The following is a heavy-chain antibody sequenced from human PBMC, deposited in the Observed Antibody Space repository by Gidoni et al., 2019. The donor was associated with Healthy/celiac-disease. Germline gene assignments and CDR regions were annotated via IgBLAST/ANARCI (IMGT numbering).Heavy chain of an antibody. D-gene: IGHD6-19*01. Sequence: QLQLQESGPGLVKPSETLSLTCTVSGGSISSSSYYWGWIRQPPGKGLEWIGSIYYSGSTYYNPSLKSRVTISVDTSKNQFSLKLSSVTAADTAVYYCARHPTLIYSSGWYFDYWGQGTLVTVSS. V-gene: IGHV4-39*01. J-gene: IGHJ4*02. CDR2: IYYSGST. CDR3: ARHPTLIYSSGWYFDY. CDR1: GGSISSSSYY.